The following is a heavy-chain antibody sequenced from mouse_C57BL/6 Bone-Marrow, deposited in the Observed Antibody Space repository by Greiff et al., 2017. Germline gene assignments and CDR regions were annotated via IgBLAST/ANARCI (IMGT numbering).Heavy chain of an antibody. Sequence: VKLVESGPGLVQPSQSLSITCTVSGFSLTSYGVHWVRQSPGKGLEWLGVIWSGGSTDYNAAFISRLSISKDNSKSQVFFKMNSLQADDTAIYYCASLFITTLEGDYWGQGTTLTVSS. CDR2: IWSGGST. CDR1: GFSLTSYG. D-gene: IGHD1-1*01. CDR3: ASLFITTLEGDY. V-gene: IGHV2-2*01. J-gene: IGHJ2*01.